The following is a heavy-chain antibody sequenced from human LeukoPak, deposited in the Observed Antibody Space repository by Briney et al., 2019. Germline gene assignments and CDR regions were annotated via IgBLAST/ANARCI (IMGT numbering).Heavy chain of an antibody. CDR1: GYTFTSYY. J-gene: IGHJ4*02. V-gene: IGHV1-46*01. D-gene: IGHD1-26*01. CDR2: INPSGGST. Sequence: VASVKVSCKASGYTFTSYYMHWVRQAPGQGLEWMGIINPSGGSTSYAQKFQGRVTMTRDTSTSTVYMELSSLRSEDTAVYYCARAPPVLVGATRGESGGIDYWGQGTLVTVSS. CDR3: ARAPPVLVGATRGESGGIDY.